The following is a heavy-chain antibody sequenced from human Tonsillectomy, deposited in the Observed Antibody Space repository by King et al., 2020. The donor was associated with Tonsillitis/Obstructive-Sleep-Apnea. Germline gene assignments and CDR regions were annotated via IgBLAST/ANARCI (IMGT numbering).Heavy chain of an antibody. CDR2: ISAYNDNT. V-gene: IGHV1-18*01. CDR1: GYTFSSYN. J-gene: IGHJ3*02. Sequence: QLVQSGAEVKKPGASVKVSCKASGYTFSSYNITWVRQAPGQGLEWMGWISAYNDNTNYAQKLQGRVNMTTDTSTSTAYMELRSLRSDDTAVYYFARDDGGIYGGNAFDIWGQGTMVTFSS. CDR3: ARDDGGIYGGNAFDI. D-gene: IGHD3-16*01.